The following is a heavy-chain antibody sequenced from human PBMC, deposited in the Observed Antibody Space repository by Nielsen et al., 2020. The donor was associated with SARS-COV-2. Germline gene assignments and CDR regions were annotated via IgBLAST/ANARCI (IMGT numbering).Heavy chain of an antibody. D-gene: IGHD3-3*01. J-gene: IGHJ4*02. CDR2: ISSSSSYI. CDR3: ARGYYDFWSGYEKYYFGY. CDR1: GFTFSSYS. Sequence: GESLKISCAASGFTFSSYSMNWVRQAPGKGLEWVSSISSSSSYIYYADSVKGRFTISRDNAKNSLYLQMNSLRAEDTAVYYCARGYYDFWSGYEKYYFGYWGQGTLVTVSS. V-gene: IGHV3-21*01.